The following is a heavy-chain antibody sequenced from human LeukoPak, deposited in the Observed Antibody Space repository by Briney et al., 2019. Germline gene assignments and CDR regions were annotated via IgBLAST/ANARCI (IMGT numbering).Heavy chain of an antibody. Sequence: GGSLRLSCAASGFTFSSYSMNWVRQAPGKGLEWVSYISSSSSTIYYADSVKGRFTISRDNAKNSLYLQMNSLRAEDTAVYYCARDMWVVAVAGNEAFDIWGQGTMVTVSS. D-gene: IGHD6-19*01. CDR3: ARDMWVVAVAGNEAFDI. V-gene: IGHV3-48*01. J-gene: IGHJ3*02. CDR1: GFTFSSYS. CDR2: ISSSSSTI.